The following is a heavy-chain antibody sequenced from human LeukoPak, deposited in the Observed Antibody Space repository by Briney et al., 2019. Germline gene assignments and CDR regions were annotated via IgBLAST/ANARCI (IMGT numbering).Heavy chain of an antibody. D-gene: IGHD3-10*01. J-gene: IGHJ6*02. CDR2: IYHTGSI. Sequence: PSETLSLTCTVSGYSISNGYYWGWIRQPPGKGLEWIGSIYHTGSISSNPSLKSRVTISVDTSKNQFSVNLSSVTAADTAVYYCARIGNYDSGSSIGMDVWGQGTTVIVS. CDR1: GYSISNGYY. CDR3: ARIGNYDSGSSIGMDV. V-gene: IGHV4-38-2*02.